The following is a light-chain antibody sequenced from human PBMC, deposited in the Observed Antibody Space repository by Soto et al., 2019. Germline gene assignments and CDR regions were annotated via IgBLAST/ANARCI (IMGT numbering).Light chain of an antibody. CDR2: DND. CDR1: SSNIGKNY. CDR3: GTWDSSLSAVV. Sequence: QSVLTQPPSVSAAPGQKVTISCSGSSSNIGKNYVSWYQQFPGAAPKLLIYDNDERPSGIPDRFSGSKSGTSATLGITGLQTGDEADYYCGTWDSSLSAVVFGGGTKLTVL. J-gene: IGLJ2*01. V-gene: IGLV1-51*01.